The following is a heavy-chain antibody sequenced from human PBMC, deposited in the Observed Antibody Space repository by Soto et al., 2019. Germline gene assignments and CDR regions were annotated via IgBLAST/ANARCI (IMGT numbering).Heavy chain of an antibody. V-gene: IGHV3-33*01. CDR3: ARMGGYCSSTSCYTPAHYYYMDV. D-gene: IGHD2-2*02. J-gene: IGHJ6*03. Sequence: GGSLRLSCAASGFTFSSYGMHWVRQAPGKGLEWVAVIWYDGSNKYYADSVKGRFTISRDNSKNTLYLQMNSLRAEDTAVYYCARMGGYCSSTSCYTPAHYYYMDVWGKGTTVTVSS. CDR1: GFTFSSYG. CDR2: IWYDGSNK.